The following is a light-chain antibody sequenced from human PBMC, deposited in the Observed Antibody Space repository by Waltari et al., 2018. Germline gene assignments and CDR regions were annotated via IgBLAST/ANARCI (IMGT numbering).Light chain of an antibody. CDR3: QQLNSYL. V-gene: IGKV1-9*01. CDR2: AAS. CDR1: QGISSY. Sequence: DIQLTQSPSFLSASVGDRVTITCRASQGISSYLAWYQQKPGKAPKLLIYAASTLQSGVPSRFSGSGSGTEFTLTIISLQPEDFATYYCQQLNSYLFGGGTKVEIK. J-gene: IGKJ4*01.